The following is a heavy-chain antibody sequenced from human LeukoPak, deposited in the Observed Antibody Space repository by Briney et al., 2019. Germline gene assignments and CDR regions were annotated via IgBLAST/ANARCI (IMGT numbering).Heavy chain of an antibody. CDR1: GFTFSDYY. CDR3: ARELVRGTYYFDY. CDR2: ISSSGSTI. D-gene: IGHD3-10*01. J-gene: IGHJ4*02. Sequence: GGSLRLSCAASGFTFSDYYMSWIRQAPGKGLEWVSYISSSGSTIYYADSVKGRFTISRDNAKNSLYLQMISLSDEDTAVYCCARELVRGTYYFDYWRQGPLATVT. V-gene: IGHV3-11*04.